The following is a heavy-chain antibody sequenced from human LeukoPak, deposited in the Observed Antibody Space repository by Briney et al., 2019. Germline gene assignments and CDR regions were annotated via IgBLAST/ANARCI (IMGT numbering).Heavy chain of an antibody. CDR3: ARDLHEYYFDY. CDR1: GFTFNNYA. J-gene: IGHJ4*02. Sequence: PGGSLRLSCAASGFTFNNYAMTWVRQAPGKGLEWVSTINTGGGTYYAASVKGRFTLSRENSRNTLYLQMNSLRAKDTAVYYCARDLHEYYFDYWGQGTLVTVSS. CDR2: INTGGGT. V-gene: IGHV3-23*01.